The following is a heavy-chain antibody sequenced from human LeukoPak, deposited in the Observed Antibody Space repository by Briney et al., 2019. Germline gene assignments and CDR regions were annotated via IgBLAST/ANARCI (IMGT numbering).Heavy chain of an antibody. CDR1: GYSFTSYW. CDR3: ARGSGSYYWRDNWFDP. V-gene: IGHV5-51*01. Sequence: RGESLKISGKGSGYSFTSYWIGWVRQMPGKGLEWMGIIYPGDSDTRYSPSFQGQVTISADKSISTAYLQWSSLKASDTAMYYCARGSGSYYWRDNWFDPWGQGTLVTVSS. CDR2: IYPGDSDT. D-gene: IGHD3-10*01. J-gene: IGHJ5*02.